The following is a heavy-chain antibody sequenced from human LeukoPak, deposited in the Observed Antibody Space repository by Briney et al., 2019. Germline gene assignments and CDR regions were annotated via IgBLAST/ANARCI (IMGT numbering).Heavy chain of an antibody. D-gene: IGHD4-17*01. CDR2: IIPIFGTA. Sequence: ASVKVSCKASGGTFSSYAISWVRQAPGQGLEWMGGIIPIFGTANYAQKFQGRVTITADKSTSTAYMELSRLRSDDTAVYYCARESDGDSGAFDIWGQGTMVTVSP. J-gene: IGHJ3*02. V-gene: IGHV1-69*06. CDR1: GGTFSSYA. CDR3: ARESDGDSGAFDI.